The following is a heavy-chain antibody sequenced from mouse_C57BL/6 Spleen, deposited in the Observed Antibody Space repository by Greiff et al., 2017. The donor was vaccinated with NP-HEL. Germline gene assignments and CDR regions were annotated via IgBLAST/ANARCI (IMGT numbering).Heavy chain of an antibody. J-gene: IGHJ4*01. CDR2: IDPSDSYT. CDR3: ARQGQLRLHAMDY. V-gene: IGHV1-50*01. CDR1: GYTFTSYW. Sequence: QVQLQQPGAELVKPGASVKLSCKASGYTFTSYWMQWVKQRPGQGLEWIGEIDPSDSYTNYNQKFKGKATLTVDTSSSTAYMQLSSLTSEDSAVYYCARQGQLRLHAMDYWGQGTSVTVSS. D-gene: IGHD3-2*02.